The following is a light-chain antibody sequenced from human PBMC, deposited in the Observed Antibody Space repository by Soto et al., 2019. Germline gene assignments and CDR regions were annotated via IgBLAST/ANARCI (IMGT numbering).Light chain of an antibody. CDR1: SSNIGAGYD. V-gene: IGLV1-40*01. J-gene: IGLJ1*01. CDR3: QSYDSSLSVSYV. Sequence: GQRVTIPCTGSSSNIGAGYDVHWYQQRPGAAPKLLIYGNRNRPSGVPDRFPGSKSGTSASLAITGLQAEDEADYYCQSYDSSLSVSYVFGTGTKVTVL. CDR2: GNR.